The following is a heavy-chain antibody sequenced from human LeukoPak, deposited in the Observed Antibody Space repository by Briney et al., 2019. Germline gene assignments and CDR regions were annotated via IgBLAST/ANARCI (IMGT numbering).Heavy chain of an antibody. D-gene: IGHD1-26*01. V-gene: IGHV3-21*01. Sequence: PGGSLRLSCAASGFTFSSYSMNWVRQAPGKGLEWVSSISSSSSYIYYADSVKGRFTISRDNAKNSLYLQMNSLRAEDTAVYYCARGDEWELLSDYWGQRTLVTVSS. J-gene: IGHJ4*02. CDR2: ISSSSSYI. CDR3: ARGDEWELLSDY. CDR1: GFTFSSYS.